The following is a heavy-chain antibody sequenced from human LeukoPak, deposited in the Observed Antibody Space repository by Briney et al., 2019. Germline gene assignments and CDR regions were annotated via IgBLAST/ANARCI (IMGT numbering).Heavy chain of an antibody. CDR3: AKDSHASGRVGLFDS. J-gene: IGHJ4*02. CDR2: VSWNSHSI. Sequence: GGSLRLSCAASGFTFDDHAMHWVRQAPGKGLGWVSGVSWNSHSIEYADSVKGRFTISRDNAKNTLQLQMNSLRADDTAVYYCAKDSHASGRVGLFDSWGQGTLVTVSS. V-gene: IGHV3-9*01. CDR1: GFTFDDHA. D-gene: IGHD6-19*01.